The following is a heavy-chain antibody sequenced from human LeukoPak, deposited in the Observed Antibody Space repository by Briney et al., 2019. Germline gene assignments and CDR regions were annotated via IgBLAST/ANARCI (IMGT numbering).Heavy chain of an antibody. J-gene: IGHJ4*02. CDR3: AGRTSFGSFGY. CDR1: GGPFSNYI. CDR2: ITPMFGTT. Sequence: SVKVSCTSSGGPFSNYIIIWVRQAPGQGLEWMGGITPMFGTTNYAQKFQGRVTITADKSTNTSYLELSRLRFDDTAVFYCAGRTSFGSFGYWGQGTLVTVSS. D-gene: IGHD3-16*01. V-gene: IGHV1-69*06.